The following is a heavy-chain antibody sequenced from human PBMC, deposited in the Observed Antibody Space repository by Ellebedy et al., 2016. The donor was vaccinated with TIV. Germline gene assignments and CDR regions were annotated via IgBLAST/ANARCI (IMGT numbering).Heavy chain of an antibody. Sequence: ASVKVSCXASGYTFTSYYMHWVRQAPGQGLEWMGWINPNSGGTNYAQKFQGWVTITRDTSASTAYMELSSLRSEDTAVYYCARGAHTAKSYYYYYGMDVWGQGTTVTVSS. D-gene: IGHD5-18*01. CDR1: GYTFTSYY. J-gene: IGHJ6*02. CDR3: ARGAHTAKSYYYYYGMDV. CDR2: INPNSGGT. V-gene: IGHV1-2*04.